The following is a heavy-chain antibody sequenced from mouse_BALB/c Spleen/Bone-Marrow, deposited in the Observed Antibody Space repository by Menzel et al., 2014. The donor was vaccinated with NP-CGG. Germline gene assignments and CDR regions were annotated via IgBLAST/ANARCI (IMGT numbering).Heavy chain of an antibody. V-gene: IGHV2-9*02. CDR3: ARDGLYGNYAMDY. Sequence: QVQLQQSGPGLVAPSQSLSITCTVSGFSLTSYGVHWVRQPPGKGLEWLGVMWAGGSTNYNSALMSRLSISKDNSKSQVFLKMNSLQTDDTAMYYCARDGLYGNYAMDYWGQGTSVTVSS. CDR1: GFSLTSYG. D-gene: IGHD2-1*01. J-gene: IGHJ4*01. CDR2: MWAGGST.